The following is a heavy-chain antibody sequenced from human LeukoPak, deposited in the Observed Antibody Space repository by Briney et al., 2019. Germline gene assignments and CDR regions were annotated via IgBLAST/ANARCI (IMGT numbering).Heavy chain of an antibody. Sequence: HGESLKTSCKGSGYSFTSYWIGWVRQMSGKGLEWMGIIYPGDSDTRYSPSFQGQVTISADKSISTAYLQWSSLKASDTAMYYCARRTVAGTITWFDPWGQGTLVTVSS. CDR3: ARRTVAGTITWFDP. CDR1: GYSFTSYW. D-gene: IGHD6-19*01. J-gene: IGHJ5*02. V-gene: IGHV5-51*01. CDR2: IYPGDSDT.